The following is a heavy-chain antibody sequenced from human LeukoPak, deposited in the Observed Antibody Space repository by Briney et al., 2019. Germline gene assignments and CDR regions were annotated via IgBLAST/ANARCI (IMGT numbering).Heavy chain of an antibody. CDR2: ISSSSSII. CDR1: ELTFSRYS. D-gene: IGHD3-10*01. CDR3: ARDRGKYYGVDV. J-gene: IGHJ6*02. V-gene: IGHV3-48*01. Sequence: GGSLRLSCAASELTFSRYSMNWVRQAPGKGLEWVSYISSSSSIIYYADSVKGQLTISRDNAKNSLYLQMNSLRVEDTAVYYCARDRGKYYGVDVWGQGTTVTVSS.